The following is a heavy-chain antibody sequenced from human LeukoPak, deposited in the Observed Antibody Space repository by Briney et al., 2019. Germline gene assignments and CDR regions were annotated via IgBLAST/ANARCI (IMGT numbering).Heavy chain of an antibody. CDR2: INAGNGNT. J-gene: IGHJ4*02. V-gene: IGHV1-3*01. Sequence: ASVKVSCKASGYTFTSYAMHWVRQAPGQRLEWMGWINAGNGNTKYSQKFQGRVTITRDTSASTAYMELSSLRPEDTAVYYCARSTSKQWLVPFDYWGQGTLVTVSS. CDR3: ARSTSKQWLVPFDY. CDR1: GYTFTSYA. D-gene: IGHD6-19*01.